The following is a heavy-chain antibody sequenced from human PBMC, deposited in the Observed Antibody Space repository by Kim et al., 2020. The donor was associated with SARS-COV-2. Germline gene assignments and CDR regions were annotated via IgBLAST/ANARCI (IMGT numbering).Heavy chain of an antibody. CDR1: GFTFSSYG. V-gene: IGHV3-30*18. J-gene: IGHJ6*02. D-gene: IGHD6-19*01. CDR3: AKELPPGYSSGWSYYYYGMDL. CDR2: ISYDGSNK. Sequence: GGSLRLSCAASGFTFSSYGMHWVRQAPGKGLEWVAVISYDGSNKYYADSVKGRFTISRDNSKNTLYLQMNSLRAEDTAVYYCAKELPPGYSSGWSYYYYGMDLWAPGTPVPVSS.